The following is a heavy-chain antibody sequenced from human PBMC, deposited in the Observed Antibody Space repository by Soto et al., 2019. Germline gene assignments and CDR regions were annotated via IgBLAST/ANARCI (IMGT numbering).Heavy chain of an antibody. CDR1: GFTFSSYA. V-gene: IGHV3-23*01. Sequence: PGGSLRLSCAASGFTFSSYAMSWVRQAQGKGLEWVSATSGSGDSTYYADSVKGRFSISRDNSKNTLYLKMNSLRAEDTAVYYCAKLGYSSSLAYYYGMDVWGQGTTVTVSS. CDR3: AKLGYSSSLAYYYGMDV. CDR2: TSGSGDST. J-gene: IGHJ6*02. D-gene: IGHD6-6*01.